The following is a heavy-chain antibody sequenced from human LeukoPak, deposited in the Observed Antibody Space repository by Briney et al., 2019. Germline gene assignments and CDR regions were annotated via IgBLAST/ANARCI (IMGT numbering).Heavy chain of an antibody. Sequence: SETLSLTCAVHGGSFSGYYWSWIRQPPGKGLEWIGEINHSGSTNYNPSLKSRVTISVDTSKNQFSLKLSSVTAADTAVYYCARGGRTYYDFWSGYYTDYYYGMDVWGQGTTVTVSS. CDR1: GGSFSGYY. D-gene: IGHD3-3*01. CDR3: ARGGRTYYDFWSGYYTDYYYGMDV. J-gene: IGHJ6*02. V-gene: IGHV4-34*01. CDR2: INHSGST.